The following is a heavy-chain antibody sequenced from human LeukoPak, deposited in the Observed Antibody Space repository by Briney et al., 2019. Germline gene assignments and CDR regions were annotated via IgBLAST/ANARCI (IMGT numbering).Heavy chain of an antibody. CDR1: GGSISSYY. CDR3: ARRQYAENAFDI. CDR2: IYYSGST. Sequence: SETLSLTCTVSGGSISSYYWSWIRQPPGKGLEWNGYIYYSGSTNYNPSLKSRVTISVDTSKNQFSLKLSSVTAADTAVYYCARRQYAENAFDIWGQGTMVTVSS. D-gene: IGHD2-2*01. V-gene: IGHV4-59*08. J-gene: IGHJ3*02.